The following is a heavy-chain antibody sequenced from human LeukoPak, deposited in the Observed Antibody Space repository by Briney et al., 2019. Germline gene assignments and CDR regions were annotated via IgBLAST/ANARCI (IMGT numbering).Heavy chain of an antibody. CDR1: GYTLTELS. Sequence: ASVKVSCKVSGYTLTELSMHWVRQAPGKGLEWMGGFDPEDGETIYAQKFQGRVTMTEDTSTDTAYMELSSLRSEDTAVYYCARVYPTYYYGSGSPDYYYYYGMDVWGQGTTVTVSS. D-gene: IGHD3-10*01. CDR2: FDPEDGET. CDR3: ARVYPTYYYGSGSPDYYYYYGMDV. V-gene: IGHV1-24*01. J-gene: IGHJ6*02.